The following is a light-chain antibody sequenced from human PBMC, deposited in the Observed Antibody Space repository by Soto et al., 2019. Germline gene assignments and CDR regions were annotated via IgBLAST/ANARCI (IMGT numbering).Light chain of an antibody. J-gene: IGKJ2*01. V-gene: IGKV3-20*01. CDR1: QGVSGNF. Sequence: EIVLTQSPDTLSLSPGERATLSCRASQGVSGNFLAWYQHRPGQAPRLLIYAASSRPTGIPDRFSGSGSGTDFTLTIRRPEPEDFAVYYWQQYDSSPPNTFGQGPGWRSN. CDR3: QQYDSSPPNT. CDR2: AAS.